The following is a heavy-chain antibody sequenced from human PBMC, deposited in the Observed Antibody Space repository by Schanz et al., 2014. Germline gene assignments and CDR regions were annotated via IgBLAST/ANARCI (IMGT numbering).Heavy chain of an antibody. CDR2: IIPIHGIV. J-gene: IGHJ3*02. CDR3: ARGGDPEDVFDI. V-gene: IGHV1-69*02. D-gene: IGHD2-21*01. Sequence: QVQLVQSGAEVKKPGSSVKVSCKASGGTFSSYSISWVRQAPGQGLEWMGRIIPIHGIVNYAQRFQDRVRITADKSTSTADMELSSLRSDDTAVYYCARGGDPEDVFDIWGQGTILTVSS. CDR1: GGTFSSYS.